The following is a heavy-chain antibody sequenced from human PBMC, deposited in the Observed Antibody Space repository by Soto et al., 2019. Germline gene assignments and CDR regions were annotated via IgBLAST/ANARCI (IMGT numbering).Heavy chain of an antibody. CDR1: GFTVSSNY. V-gene: IGHV3-66*01. Sequence: PGGSLRLSCAASGFTVSSNYMSWVRQAPGKGLEWVSVIYSGGSTYYADSVKGRFTISRDNSKNTLYLQMNSLRAEDTAVYYCARDLGEYDYIWGSYRYTLAYWGQGTLVTVSS. CDR2: IYSGGST. CDR3: ARDLGEYDYIWGSYRYTLAY. D-gene: IGHD3-16*02. J-gene: IGHJ4*02.